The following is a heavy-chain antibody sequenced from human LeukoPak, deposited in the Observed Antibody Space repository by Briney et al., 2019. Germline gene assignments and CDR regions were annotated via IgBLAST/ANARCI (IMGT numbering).Heavy chain of an antibody. CDR2: INHSGST. D-gene: IGHD6-6*01. CDR1: GGSFSGYY. Sequence: SETLSVTCAVYGGSFSGYYWSWIRQPPGKGLEWIGEINHSGSTNYNPSLKSRVTISVDTSKNQFSLKLSSVTAADTAIYYCASTALTSIYYFDYWGQGTLVTVSS. J-gene: IGHJ4*02. CDR3: ASTALTSIYYFDY. V-gene: IGHV4-34*01.